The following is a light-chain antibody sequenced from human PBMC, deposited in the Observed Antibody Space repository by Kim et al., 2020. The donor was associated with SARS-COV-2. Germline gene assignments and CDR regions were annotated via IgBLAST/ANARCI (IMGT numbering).Light chain of an antibody. V-gene: IGKV1D-16*01. CDR1: QGISSW. CDR2: AAS. Sequence: DIQMTQSPSLVSASVGDTVTITCRASQGISSWLAWYQQKPEKAPKSLIYAASSLESGVPSRFSGSGSGTDFTLTINSLQPEDFAAYYCQQDDNSPRTFGQGTKVDIK. J-gene: IGKJ1*01. CDR3: QQDDNSPRT.